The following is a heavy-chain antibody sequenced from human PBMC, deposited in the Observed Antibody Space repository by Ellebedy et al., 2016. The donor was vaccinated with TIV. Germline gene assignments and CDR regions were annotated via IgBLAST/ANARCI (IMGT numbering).Heavy chain of an antibody. Sequence: SETLSLXXAVYGGSFSGYYWSWIRQPPGKGLEWIGEINHSGSTNYNPSLKRRVTISVDTSKNQFSLKLSSVTAADTAFYYCASTPIAVAGDYYYYYGMDVWGQGTTVTVSS. CDR3: ASTPIAVAGDYYYYYGMDV. CDR2: INHSGST. J-gene: IGHJ6*02. D-gene: IGHD6-19*01. CDR1: GGSFSGYY. V-gene: IGHV4-34*01.